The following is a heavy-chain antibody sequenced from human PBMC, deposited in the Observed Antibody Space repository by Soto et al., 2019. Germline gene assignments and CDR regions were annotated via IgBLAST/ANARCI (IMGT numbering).Heavy chain of an antibody. CDR1: GYSFNNYW. J-gene: IGHJ4*02. V-gene: IGHV5-51*01. CDR2: IYPGDSDT. CDR3: ARKSGNFDY. Sequence: WESLKISRKGVGYSFNNYWIGRVRQMPGKGLEWMGIIYPGDSDTRYSPSFQGQVTISADKSISTAYLQWSSLKASDTAMYHCARKSGNFDYWGQGPLVTVSS. D-gene: IGHD5-12*01.